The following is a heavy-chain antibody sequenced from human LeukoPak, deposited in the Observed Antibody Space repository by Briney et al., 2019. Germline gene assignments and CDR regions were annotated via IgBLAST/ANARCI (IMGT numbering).Heavy chain of an antibody. J-gene: IGHJ4*02. CDR2: IYTSGST. Sequence: PSETLSLTCTVSGGSISSYYWSWIRQPAGKGLEWIGRIYTSGSTNYNPSLKSRVTMSVDTSKNQFSLKLSSVTAADTAVYYCARDRAYYYDSSGYSLFDYWGQGTLVTVSS. CDR3: ARDRAYYYDSSGYSLFDY. CDR1: GGSISSYY. D-gene: IGHD3-22*01. V-gene: IGHV4-4*07.